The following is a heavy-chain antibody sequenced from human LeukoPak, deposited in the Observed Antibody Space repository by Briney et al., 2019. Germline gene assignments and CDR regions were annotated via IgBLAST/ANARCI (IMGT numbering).Heavy chain of an antibody. J-gene: IGHJ4*02. D-gene: IGHD3-10*01. CDR1: GLTLSSYS. V-gene: IGHV3-48*01. CDR3: ARDPYGSGSYYYDY. CDR2: ISSSSGTI. Sequence: GGSLRLSCAASGLTLSSYSMNWVRQAPGKGLEWASFISSSSGTIYYADSVKGRFTISRDNAKNSLYLQMNSLRAEDTAVYYCARDPYGSGSYYYDYWGQGTLVTVSS.